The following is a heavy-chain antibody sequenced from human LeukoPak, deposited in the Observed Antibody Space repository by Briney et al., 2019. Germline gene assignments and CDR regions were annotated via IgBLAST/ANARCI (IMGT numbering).Heavy chain of an antibody. CDR3: AREVGTPQAFDI. Sequence: GGSLRLSCAASRFTFSNYGVNWVRQAPGKGLEWVSYIDSRSSTIYYADSVRGRFTISRDNAKNSLYLQMNSLKAEDTAIYYCAREVGTPQAFDIWGQGTMVTVSS. V-gene: IGHV3-48*01. CDR1: RFTFSNYG. CDR2: IDSRSSTI. D-gene: IGHD1-26*01. J-gene: IGHJ3*02.